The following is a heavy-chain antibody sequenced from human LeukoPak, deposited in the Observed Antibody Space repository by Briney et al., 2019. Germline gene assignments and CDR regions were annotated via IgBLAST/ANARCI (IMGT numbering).Heavy chain of an antibody. V-gene: IGHV1-2*02. D-gene: IGHD3-10*01. Sequence: ASVKVSCKASGYTFTGYYMHWVRQAPGQGLEWMGWINPNSGGTNYAQKFQGRVTMTRDTSISTAYMELSRLRSDDTAVYYCARDLQKIWFGESLRINWFDPWGQGTLVTVSS. CDR1: GYTFTGYY. CDR2: INPNSGGT. CDR3: ARDLQKIWFGESLRINWFDP. J-gene: IGHJ5*02.